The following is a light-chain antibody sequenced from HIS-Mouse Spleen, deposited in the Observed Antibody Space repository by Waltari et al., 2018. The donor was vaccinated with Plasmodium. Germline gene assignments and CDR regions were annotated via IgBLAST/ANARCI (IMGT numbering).Light chain of an antibody. J-gene: IGLJ3*02. CDR2: EDS. Sequence: SYELPQPPSESVSPGQTASITCSGDALPKKYAYWYQQKSGQAPVLVSYEDSKRPPGIPERFSGSSSGTMAPLTISGAQVEDEADYYCYSTDSSGNHRVFGGGTKLTVL. CDR3: YSTDSSGNHRV. CDR1: ALPKKY. V-gene: IGLV3-10*01.